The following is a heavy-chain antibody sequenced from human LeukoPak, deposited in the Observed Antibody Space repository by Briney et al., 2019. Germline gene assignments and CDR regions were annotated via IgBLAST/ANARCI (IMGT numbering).Heavy chain of an antibody. J-gene: IGHJ4*02. V-gene: IGHV4-59*01. CDR2: ISYSGST. CDR3: ARGVDFWSGYPFDY. CDR1: GGSFTSYY. Sequence: SETLSLTCTVSGGSFTSYYWSWIRQPPGKGLEWIGYISYSGSTNYNPSLKSRVTISVDTSKTQFSLRLTSLTAADTAVYFCARGVDFWSGYPFDYWGQGTLVTVSS. D-gene: IGHD3-3*01.